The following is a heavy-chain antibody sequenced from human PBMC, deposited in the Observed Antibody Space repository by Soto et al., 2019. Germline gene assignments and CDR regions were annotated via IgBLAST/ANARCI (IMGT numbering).Heavy chain of an antibody. V-gene: IGHV4-59*08. D-gene: IGHD3-16*01. CDR2: IYYSGST. Sequence: QVQLQESGPGLVKPSETLSLSCNVSGGSISGHYWSWVRQTPGKGLEWIGYIYYSGSTNYNPSLKSPVTLSVDTSKNHFSLRLTSVTAADTAVYYCARGPYYDLIWNYYYMDVWGKGTTVTVSS. CDR1: GGSISGHY. CDR3: ARGPYYDLIWNYYYMDV. J-gene: IGHJ6*03.